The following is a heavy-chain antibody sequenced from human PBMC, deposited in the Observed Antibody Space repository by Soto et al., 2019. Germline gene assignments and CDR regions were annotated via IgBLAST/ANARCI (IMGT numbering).Heavy chain of an antibody. CDR2: IYNSGNS. Sequence: SKNLCPTCARSGGSISSGFYSWRLIRQLPGQGLEWICYIYNSGNSNYNPSPVSRVTLSVDRGQNLFSLTLTSVTAEDTAVYYCDRGSDGVWNWFNPWGQGTQVTFSA. V-gene: IGHV4-30-2*01. J-gene: IGHJ5*02. CDR1: GGSISSGFYS. CDR3: DRGSDGVWNWFNP. D-gene: IGHD3-16*01.